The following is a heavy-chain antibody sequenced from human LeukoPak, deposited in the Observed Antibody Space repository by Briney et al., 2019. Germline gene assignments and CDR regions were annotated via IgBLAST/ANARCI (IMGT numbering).Heavy chain of an antibody. D-gene: IGHD5-12*01. CDR2: ICWDGATT. CDR3: ARDRWYSSDDTSMHFYAMDV. Sequence: PGGCLRLSCAASGFMFDDYTMHWVRQSPGKGLEWVSLICWDGATTYYADSVRGRFTISRDNSKKSLHLEMNSLKSEDTALYYCARDRWYSSDDTSMHFYAMDVWGHGTTVSVSS. V-gene: IGHV3-43*01. J-gene: IGHJ6*02. CDR1: GFMFDDYT.